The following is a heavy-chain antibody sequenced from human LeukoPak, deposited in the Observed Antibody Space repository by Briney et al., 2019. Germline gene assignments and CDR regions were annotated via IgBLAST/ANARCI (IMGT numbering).Heavy chain of an antibody. V-gene: IGHV4-39*01. J-gene: IGHJ4*02. Sequence: TSETLSLTCTVSGGSISSSSYYWGWTRQPPGKGLEWIGSIYYSGSTYYNPSLKSRVTISVDTSKNQFSLKLSSVTAADTAVYYCARWGGSHPYDYWGQGTLVTVSS. CDR3: ARWGGSHPYDY. D-gene: IGHD1-26*01. CDR1: GGSISSSSYY. CDR2: IYYSGST.